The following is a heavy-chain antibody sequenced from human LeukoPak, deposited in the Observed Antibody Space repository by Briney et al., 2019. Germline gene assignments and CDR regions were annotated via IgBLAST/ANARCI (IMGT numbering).Heavy chain of an antibody. CDR3: AKGKRAIAAAGHFDL. CDR2: ISWNSGSI. CDR1: GFPFDDYA. J-gene: IGHJ2*01. V-gene: IGHV3-9*01. D-gene: IGHD6-13*01. Sequence: PGGSRPLSCAASGFPFDDYAMHGARRAPGKGLDGVWGISWNSGSIGYADSVKGRFTISRDNAKNSLYLQMNSLRAEDTALYYCAKGKRAIAAAGHFDLWGRGTLVTVSS.